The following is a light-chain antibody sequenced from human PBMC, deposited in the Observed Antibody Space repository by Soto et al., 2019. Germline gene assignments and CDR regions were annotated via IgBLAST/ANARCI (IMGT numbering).Light chain of an antibody. J-gene: IGKJ2*01. Sequence: DIQVTQSPSSVSASVGDRVTITCRATRDISRWLAWYQQKPGKAPKLVLYAAANLQSGVPSRFSGSGSGTDFTLTINSLQPDDFATYYCQQSNSFPYTFGQGTKLEI. V-gene: IGKV1-12*01. CDR2: AAA. CDR1: RDISRW. CDR3: QQSNSFPYT.